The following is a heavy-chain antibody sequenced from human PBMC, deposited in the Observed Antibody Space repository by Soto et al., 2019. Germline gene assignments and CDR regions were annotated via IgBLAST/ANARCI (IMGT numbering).Heavy chain of an antibody. CDR2: IYYSGRT. CDR3: ARGGPPDY. J-gene: IGHJ4*02. CDR1: GGSISSGGYY. Sequence: TLSLTCTVSGGSISSGGYYWTWIRQHPGKGLEWIGYIYYSGRTYYKPSLKSRVTISVDTSKNQFSLKLYSVTAADTAVYYCARGGPPDYWGQGTLVTVSS. V-gene: IGHV4-31*03.